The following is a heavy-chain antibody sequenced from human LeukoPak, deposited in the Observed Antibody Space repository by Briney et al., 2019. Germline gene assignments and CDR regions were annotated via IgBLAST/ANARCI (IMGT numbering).Heavy chain of an antibody. V-gene: IGHV1-18*01. CDR1: GYTFTSYG. Sequence: GASVKVSCKASGYTFTSYGISWVRQAPGQGLEWMGWISAYNGNTNYAQKLQGRVTMTTDTSTSTAYMELRSLRSDDTAVYYCARDSLLNLVGAPYSAPDSDYWGQGTLVTVSS. J-gene: IGHJ4*02. CDR3: ARDSLLNLVGAPYSAPDSDY. CDR2: ISAYNGNT. D-gene: IGHD1-26*01.